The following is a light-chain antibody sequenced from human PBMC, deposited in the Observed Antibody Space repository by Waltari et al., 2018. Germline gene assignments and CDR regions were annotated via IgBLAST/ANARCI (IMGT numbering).Light chain of an antibody. J-gene: IGKJ3*01. Sequence: DIVMTQSPDSLAVSLGERASINCKSSQSVLYSSNNKNYLAWYQQKPGQHPKLLIYWASTRESGVPARFSGSGSGTDFTLTISSLQAEDVAVYYCQQYYSSPRAFGPGTKVDIK. CDR3: QQYYSSPRA. CDR2: WAS. CDR1: QSVLYSSNNKNY. V-gene: IGKV4-1*01.